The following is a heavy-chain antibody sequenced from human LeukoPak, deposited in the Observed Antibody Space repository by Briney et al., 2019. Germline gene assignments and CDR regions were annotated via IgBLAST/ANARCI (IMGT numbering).Heavy chain of an antibody. Sequence: GGSLRLSCAASGFMFSSYWMNWVRQAPGKGLEWVANIKQGETEKNYVDSVKGRFTISRDNAKNSLFLQMNSLRAEDTAVYYCARDYDDILTGYYSPYYYYYMDVWGKGTTVTVSS. D-gene: IGHD3-9*01. V-gene: IGHV3-7*01. CDR2: IKQGETEK. CDR1: GFMFSSYW. J-gene: IGHJ6*03. CDR3: ARDYDDILTGYYSPYYYYYMDV.